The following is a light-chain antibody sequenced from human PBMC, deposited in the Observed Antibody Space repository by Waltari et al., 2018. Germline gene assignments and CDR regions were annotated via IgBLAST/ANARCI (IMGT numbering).Light chain of an antibody. CDR1: QEIRNY. V-gene: IGKV1-33*01. CDR2: DSS. J-gene: IGKJ4*01. CDR3: LQSDNLPLT. Sequence: DIQMTQSPSSLSASVGDRVTITCQASQEIRNYLNWYQQKSGKAPKLLIYDSSNLETGVPSRFSGSGSGTDFSFTISSLQPEDIATYYCLQSDNLPLTFGGGTKVEIK.